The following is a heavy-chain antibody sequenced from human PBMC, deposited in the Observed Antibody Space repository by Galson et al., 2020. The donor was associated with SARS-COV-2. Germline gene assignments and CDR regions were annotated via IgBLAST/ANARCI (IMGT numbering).Heavy chain of an antibody. V-gene: IGHV1-24*01. CDR3: ATGPVYCTNACLRWFDP. CDR2: FDPEDGET. D-gene: IGHD2-8*01. CDR1: GYTLTELS. Sequence: ASVKVSCKVSGYTLTELSMHWVRQAPGKGLEWMGGFDPEDGETIYAQKFQGRVTMTEDTSTDTAYMELSSLSSEDTAVYYCATGPVYCTNACLRWFDPWGQGTLVTVSS. J-gene: IGHJ5*02.